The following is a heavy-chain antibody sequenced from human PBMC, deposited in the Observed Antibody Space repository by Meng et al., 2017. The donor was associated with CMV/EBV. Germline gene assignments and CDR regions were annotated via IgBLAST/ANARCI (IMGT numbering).Heavy chain of an antibody. CDR1: GGTVSSYP. CDR3: VRDRVYSSTWLGSPETDYFHNGLDV. J-gene: IGHJ6*02. Sequence: SVKVSCKASGGTVSSYPISWVRQAPGQGLEWMGRIIPVVGIANYAQKFQGRVTITADKPRSTAYMELSSLRSDDTAVYYCVRDRVYSSTWLGSPETDYFHNGLDVWGQGTAVTVSS. CDR2: IIPVVGIA. V-gene: IGHV1-69*04. D-gene: IGHD6-13*01.